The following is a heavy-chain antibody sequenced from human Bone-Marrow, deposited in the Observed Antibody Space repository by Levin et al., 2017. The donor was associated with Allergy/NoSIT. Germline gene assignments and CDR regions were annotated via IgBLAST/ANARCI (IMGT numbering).Heavy chain of an antibody. J-gene: IGHJ3*01. CDR3: AKVRPVVPDDAFDL. CDR1: GFTFSSYA. V-gene: IGHV3-23*01. CDR2: ISGRGGST. D-gene: IGHD2-15*01. Sequence: GGSLRRSCAASGFTFSSYAMSWVRQAPGKGREGVAAISGRGGSTYDADSVKGRGTISRDNSKNTLYLQMNSLRAEDTAVYYCAKVRPVVPDDAFDLWGPGTMVTVSS.